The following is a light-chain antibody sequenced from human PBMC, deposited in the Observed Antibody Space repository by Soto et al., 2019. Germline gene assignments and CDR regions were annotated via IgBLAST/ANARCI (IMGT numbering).Light chain of an antibody. CDR2: DVS. CDR1: SSDVGGYIY. CDR3: SSYKTSSSYV. J-gene: IGLJ1*01. V-gene: IGLV2-14*01. Sequence: LTQPASVSGSPGQSITISCTGTSSDVGGYIYVSWYQQHPGKAPKLMIYDVSSRPSGVSYRFSGSKSGNTASLTISGLQAEEEADYYCSSYKTSSSYVFGTGTKVTVL.